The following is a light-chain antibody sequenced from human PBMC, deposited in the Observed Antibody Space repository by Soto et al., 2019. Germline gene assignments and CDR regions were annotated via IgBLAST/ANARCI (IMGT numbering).Light chain of an antibody. J-gene: IGKJ4*01. Sequence: ETVLTQSPGTLSLSPGERATLSCRASQSVNNDYLAWYQQRPGLAPRLLIFGASGRATGIPDRFSGSGSGTDFTLTISRLEHEDFEIYYCQQYGTSPLTLGGGTKVDIK. CDR2: GAS. V-gene: IGKV3-20*01. CDR3: QQYGTSPLT. CDR1: QSVNNDY.